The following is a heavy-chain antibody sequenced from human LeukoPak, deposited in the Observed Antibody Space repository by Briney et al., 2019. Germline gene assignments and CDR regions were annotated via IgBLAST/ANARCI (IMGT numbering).Heavy chain of an antibody. Sequence: GSLRLSCAASGFTFSSYAMSWVRQAPGKGLEWVSAISGSGGSTYYADSVKGRFTISRDNSKNTLYLQMNSLRAEDTAVYYCAKEELSYYDFWSGYSPGIFDYWGQGTLVTVSS. CDR2: ISGSGGST. V-gene: IGHV3-23*01. D-gene: IGHD3-3*01. CDR1: GFTFSSYA. CDR3: AKEELSYYDFWSGYSPGIFDY. J-gene: IGHJ4*02.